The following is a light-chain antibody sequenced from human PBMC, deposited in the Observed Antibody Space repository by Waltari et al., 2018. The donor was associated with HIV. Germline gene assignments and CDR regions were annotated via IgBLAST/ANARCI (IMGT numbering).Light chain of an antibody. J-gene: IGLJ3*02. CDR2: EVS. CDR1: SSDVGSYNL. Sequence: QSALTQPASVSGPPGQSIPISCTGTSSDVGSYNLVSWYQQHPGKAPKLMIYEVSKRPSGVSNRFSGSKSGNTASLTISGLQAEDEADYYCCSYAGSNTWVFGGGTKLTVL. V-gene: IGLV2-23*02. CDR3: CSYAGSNTWV.